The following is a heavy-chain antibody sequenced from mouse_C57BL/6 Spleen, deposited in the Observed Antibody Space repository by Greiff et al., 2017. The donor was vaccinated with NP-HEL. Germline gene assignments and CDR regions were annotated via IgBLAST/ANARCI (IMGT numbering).Heavy chain of an antibody. J-gene: IGHJ1*03. CDR3: ARYEWYFDV. V-gene: IGHV7-3*01. CDR1: GFTFTDYY. CDR2: IRNKANGYTT. Sequence: EVQRVESGGGLVQPGGSLSLSCAASGFTFTDYYMSWVRQPPGKALEWLGFIRNKANGYTTEYSASVKGRFTISRDNYQSILYLQMNALRAEDSATYYCARYEWYFDVWGTGTTVTVSS.